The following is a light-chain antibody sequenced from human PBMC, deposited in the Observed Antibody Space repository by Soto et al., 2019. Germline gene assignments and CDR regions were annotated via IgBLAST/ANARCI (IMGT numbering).Light chain of an antibody. CDR1: QSVSSN. CDR2: GAS. J-gene: IGKJ1*01. V-gene: IGKV3-15*01. Sequence: EIVMTQSPANLSVSPGERATLSCRASQSVSSNLAWYQQKPGQGPRLLIYGASTRATSIPARFSGSGSGTEFTITINSLQSEDFAVYYCQQYGSSRTFGQGTKVEIK. CDR3: QQYGSSRT.